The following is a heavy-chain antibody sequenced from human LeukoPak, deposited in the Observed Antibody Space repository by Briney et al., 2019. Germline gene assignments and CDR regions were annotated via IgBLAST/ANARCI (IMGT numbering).Heavy chain of an antibody. Sequence: GGSLRLSCAASGFTFSNAWMSWVRQAPGKGLEWVGRIKSKTDGGTTDYAAPVKGRFTISRDDSKNTLYLQMNSLKTEDTAVYYCAKEGTMSSGTRDFDYWGQGTLVTVSS. CDR3: AKEGTMSSGTRDFDY. CDR2: IKSKTDGGTT. D-gene: IGHD1-1*01. J-gene: IGHJ4*02. V-gene: IGHV3-15*01. CDR1: GFTFSNAW.